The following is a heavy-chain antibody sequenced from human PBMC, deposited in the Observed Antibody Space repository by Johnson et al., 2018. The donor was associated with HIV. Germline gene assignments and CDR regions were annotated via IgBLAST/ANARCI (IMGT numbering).Heavy chain of an antibody. V-gene: IGHV3-20*04. D-gene: IGHD1-14*01. J-gene: IGHJ3*02. Sequence: VQLVESGGGVVRPGGSLRLSCAASGFRFDDYGMTWVRQAPGKGLEWVSGINWNGDSTGYADSVKCSFTISRDNAKNSLYLQMNSLRAEDTAVYYCATRDPTHRPGVFDIWGQGTMVTISS. CDR2: INWNGDST. CDR1: GFRFDDYG. CDR3: ATRDPTHRPGVFDI.